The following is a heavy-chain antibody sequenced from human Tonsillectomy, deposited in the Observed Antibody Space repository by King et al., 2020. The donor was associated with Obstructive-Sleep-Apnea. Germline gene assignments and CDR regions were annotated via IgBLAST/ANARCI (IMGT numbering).Heavy chain of an antibody. CDR1: GFTFSTYW. CDR2: IKQDGSER. CDR3: ARDYCSGGSCYSLWYFDL. V-gene: IGHV3-7*01. Sequence: DVQLVESGGGLVQPGGSLRLSCAASGFTFSTYWMSWVRQAPGKGLEWVANIKQDGSERYYGDSVKGRFTISRDNAKNSLYLQMNSLRAEDTAVYYCARDYCSGGSCYSLWYFDLWGRGTLVTVSS. D-gene: IGHD2-15*01. J-gene: IGHJ2*01.